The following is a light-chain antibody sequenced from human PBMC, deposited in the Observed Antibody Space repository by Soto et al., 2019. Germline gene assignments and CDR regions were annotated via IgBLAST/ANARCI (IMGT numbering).Light chain of an antibody. Sequence: QSALTQPASVSGSPGQSITISCTGTSSDVGGYNYVSWYQQHPGKAPKLMIYDVSNRPSGVSNRFSGSKSGNTASLTISGLQAEDEADYYYSSYTSSSTVVFGGGTKLTVL. CDR2: DVS. CDR3: SSYTSSSTVV. J-gene: IGLJ2*01. CDR1: SSDVGGYNY. V-gene: IGLV2-14*01.